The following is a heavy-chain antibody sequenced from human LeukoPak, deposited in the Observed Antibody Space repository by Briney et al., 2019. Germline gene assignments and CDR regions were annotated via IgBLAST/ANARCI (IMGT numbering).Heavy chain of an antibody. CDR2: ISGSGGST. CDR3: AKDRDYYDSSGYFGY. D-gene: IGHD3-22*01. J-gene: IGHJ4*02. V-gene: IGHV3-23*01. Sequence: PGGSLRLSCAASGFTFSSYAMSWVRQAPGQGLEWVSAISGSGGSTYYADSVKGRFTISRDNSKNTLYLQMNSLRAEDTAVYYCAKDRDYYDSSGYFGYWGQGTLVTVSS. CDR1: GFTFSSYA.